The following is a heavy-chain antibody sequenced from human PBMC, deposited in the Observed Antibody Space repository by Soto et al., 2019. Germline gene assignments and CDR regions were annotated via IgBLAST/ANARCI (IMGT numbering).Heavy chain of an antibody. D-gene: IGHD3-16*01. CDR3: AKAGFGGYGMDV. Sequence: PGGSLRLSCKASGFNFNDYSIHWVRQTPGKGLEWVSFITCDGGSIYFADPVEGRFTISRDNGKNSLTLEINSLRSEDSGLYYCAKAGFGGYGMDVWGQGTTVTVSS. CDR2: ITCDGGSI. J-gene: IGHJ6*02. V-gene: IGHV3-43*01. CDR1: GFNFNDYS.